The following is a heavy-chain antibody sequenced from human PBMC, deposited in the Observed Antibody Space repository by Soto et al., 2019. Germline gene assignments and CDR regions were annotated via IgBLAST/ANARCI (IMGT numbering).Heavy chain of an antibody. D-gene: IGHD6-6*01. J-gene: IGHJ4*02. CDR3: ARSLASYAIAY. V-gene: IGHV4-4*02. CDR1: GVSIGSNYY. CDR2: MSHIGSV. Sequence: QVLLQESGPGLVQPSGTLSLSCVVSGVSIGSNYYWGWVRQPPGMGLEWLGDMSHIGSVNNNPSLKGPDTISVDNSQNQFSLKLNSVAAADTAVYYCARSLASYAIAYWGQGTLVIVS.